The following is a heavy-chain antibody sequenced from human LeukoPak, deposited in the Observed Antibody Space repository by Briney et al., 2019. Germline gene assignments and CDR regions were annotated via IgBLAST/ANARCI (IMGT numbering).Heavy chain of an antibody. J-gene: IGHJ4*02. Sequence: GGSLRLSCAASGFTFSSYGKHWVRQAPGKGLEWVAFIRYDGSNKYYADSVKGRFTISRDNSKNTLYLQMNSLRAEDTAVYYCAKDQVPADPFDYWGQGTLVTVSS. CDR2: IRYDGSNK. D-gene: IGHD2-2*01. CDR3: AKDQVPADPFDY. CDR1: GFTFSSYG. V-gene: IGHV3-30*02.